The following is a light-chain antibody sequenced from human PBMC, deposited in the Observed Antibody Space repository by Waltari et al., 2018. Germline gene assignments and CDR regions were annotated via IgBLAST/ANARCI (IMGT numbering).Light chain of an antibody. V-gene: IGLV2-14*03. CDR1: SSDVGGDDS. CDR2: DVN. CDR3: SSQSTKNGVI. Sequence: QSALTQPASVSGSPGQSITISCTGSSSDVGGDDSVSWYEDHPGQAPKVIIYDVNKRPSAVSDGFSGSKSGNTASLTISGLQAEDEATFYCSSQSTKNGVIFGGGTKVTVL. J-gene: IGLJ2*01.